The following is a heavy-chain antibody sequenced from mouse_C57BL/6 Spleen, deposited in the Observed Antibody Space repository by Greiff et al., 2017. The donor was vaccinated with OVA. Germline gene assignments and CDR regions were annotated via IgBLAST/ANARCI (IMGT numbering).Heavy chain of an antibody. D-gene: IGHD2-3*01. CDR2: INPSTGGT. J-gene: IGHJ1*03. CDR3: ANGDGYLYWYFDV. V-gene: IGHV1-42*01. CDR1: GYSFTGYY. Sequence: EVKLVDSGPELVKPGASVKISCKASGYSFTGYYMNWVKQSPEKSLEWIGEINPSTGGTTYNQKFKAKATLTVDKSSSTAYMQLKSLTSEDSAVYYCANGDGYLYWYFDVWGTGTTVTVSS.